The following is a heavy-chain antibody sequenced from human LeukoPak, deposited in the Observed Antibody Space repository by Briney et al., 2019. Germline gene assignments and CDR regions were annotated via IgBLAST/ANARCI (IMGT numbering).Heavy chain of an antibody. Sequence: SETLSLTCTVSGGSISSYYWSWIRQTPGKGLEWIGDIYYSGSTNYNPSLESRVTISVDTSKNQFSLKLSSVTAADTAVYYCARRLRAESDASPDNWIGPWGQGALVTVSS. J-gene: IGHJ5*02. CDR2: IYYSGST. CDR1: GGSISSYY. CDR3: ARRLRAESDASPDNWIGP. D-gene: IGHD3-16*01. V-gene: IGHV4-59*12.